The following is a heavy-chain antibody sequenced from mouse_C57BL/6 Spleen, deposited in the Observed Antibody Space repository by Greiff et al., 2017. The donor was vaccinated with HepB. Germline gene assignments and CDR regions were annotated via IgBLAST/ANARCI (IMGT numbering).Heavy chain of an antibody. J-gene: IGHJ1*03. Sequence: QVQLQQPGAELVKPGASVKLSCKASGYTFTSYWMHWVKQRPGQGLEWIGMIHPNSGSTNYNEKFKSKATLTVDKSSSTAYMQLSSLTSEDSAVYYCARVYDYDRYFDVWGTGTTVTVSS. D-gene: IGHD2-4*01. CDR1: GYTFTSYW. CDR2: IHPNSGST. V-gene: IGHV1-64*01. CDR3: ARVYDYDRYFDV.